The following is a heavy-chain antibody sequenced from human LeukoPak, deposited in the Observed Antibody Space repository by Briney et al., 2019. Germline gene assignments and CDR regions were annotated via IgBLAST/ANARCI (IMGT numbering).Heavy chain of an antibody. J-gene: IGHJ4*02. D-gene: IGHD6-19*01. CDR1: GGSISSGDYP. V-gene: IGHV4-34*01. CDR3: ARVSHGSGLDY. Sequence: SETLSLTCAVFGGSISSGDYPWSWIRQPPGKGLEWIGEINHSGSTNYNPSLKSRVTISVDTSKNQFSLKLSSVTAADTAVYYCARVSHGSGLDYWGQGTLVTVSS. CDR2: INHSGST.